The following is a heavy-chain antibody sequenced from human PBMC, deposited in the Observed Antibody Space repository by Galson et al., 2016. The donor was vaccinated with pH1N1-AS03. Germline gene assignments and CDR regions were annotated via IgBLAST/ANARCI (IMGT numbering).Heavy chain of an antibody. CDR3: VTGNQNYFDY. D-gene: IGHD2-8*02. J-gene: IGHJ4*02. CDR2: IWNDGSPK. CDR1: GFTFRTFG. V-gene: IGHV3-33*01. Sequence: SLRLSCAASGFTFRTFGMHWVRQAPGKGLEWVAVIWNDGSPKKYGDSVKGRFIISRDNSNNTVSLEMSSLRAEDTAVYYCVTGNQNYFDYWGQGTLVTVSS.